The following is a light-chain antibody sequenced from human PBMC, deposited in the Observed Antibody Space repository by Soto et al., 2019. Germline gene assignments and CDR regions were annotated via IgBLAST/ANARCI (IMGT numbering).Light chain of an antibody. CDR1: KLGDKY. J-gene: IGLJ2*01. V-gene: IGLV3-1*01. CDR2: QDS. CDR3: QAWDSSTSHVV. Sequence: SYELTQPPSVSVSPGQTASITCSGDKLGDKYACWYQQKPGQSPVLVIYQDSKRPSGIPERFSGSNSGNTATLTISGTQAMDEADYYCQAWDSSTSHVVFGGGTKPTAL.